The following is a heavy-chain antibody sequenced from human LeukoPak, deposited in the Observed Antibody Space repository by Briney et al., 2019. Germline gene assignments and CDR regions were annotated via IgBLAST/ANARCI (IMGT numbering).Heavy chain of an antibody. CDR1: GFTFSDYY. CDR2: ISGSSSYT. D-gene: IGHD2-15*01. V-gene: IGHV3-11*06. Sequence: GGSLRLSCAASGFTFSDYYMSWIRQAPGKGLEWVSYISGSSSYTDYADSVKGRLTISRDNAKNSLYPQMNSLRAEDTAVYYCAKQYCSGGRCHFDYWGQGTLVTVSS. CDR3: AKQYCSGGRCHFDY. J-gene: IGHJ4*02.